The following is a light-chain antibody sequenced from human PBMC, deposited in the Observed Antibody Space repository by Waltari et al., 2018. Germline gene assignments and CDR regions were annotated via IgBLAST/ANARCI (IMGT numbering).Light chain of an antibody. CDR1: QSVSSY. Sequence: EIVLTQSPATLSLSPGERATLSCRASQSVSSYLAWYQQKPGQAPRLLIYDASNRATGIPARFSGSGSGTDFTLTINNLDPEDFAVYYCQQRNYWLFGQGTRLEIK. V-gene: IGKV3-11*01. CDR2: DAS. J-gene: IGKJ5*01. CDR3: QQRNYWL.